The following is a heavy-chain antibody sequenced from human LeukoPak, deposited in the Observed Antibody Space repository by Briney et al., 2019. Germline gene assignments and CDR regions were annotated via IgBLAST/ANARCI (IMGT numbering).Heavy chain of an antibody. CDR3: ARARISSRQKTPKSYYFDY. D-gene: IGHD3-3*02. J-gene: IGHJ4*02. V-gene: IGHV1-2*02. Sequence: ASVKVSCKASGYTFTSYGISWVRQAPGQGLEWMGWINPNSGGTNYAQKFQGRVTMTRDTSISTAYMELSRLRSDDTAVYYCARARISSRQKTPKSYYFDYWGQGTLVTVSS. CDR1: GYTFTSYG. CDR2: INPNSGGT.